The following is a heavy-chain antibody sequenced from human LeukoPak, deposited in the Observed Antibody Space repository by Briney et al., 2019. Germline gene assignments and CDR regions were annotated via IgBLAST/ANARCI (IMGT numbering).Heavy chain of an antibody. J-gene: IGHJ2*01. Sequence: GSLRLSCAASGFTFSSYSMNWVRQAPGKGLEWIGGIYYSGSTYYNPSLKSRVTISVDTSKNQFSLKLSSVTAADTAVYYCARHVAYCSGGTCYSTWYFDLWGRGTLVTVSS. CDR1: GFTFSSYSMN. V-gene: IGHV4-59*05. CDR3: ARHVAYCSGGTCYSTWYFDL. CDR2: IYYSGST. D-gene: IGHD2-15*01.